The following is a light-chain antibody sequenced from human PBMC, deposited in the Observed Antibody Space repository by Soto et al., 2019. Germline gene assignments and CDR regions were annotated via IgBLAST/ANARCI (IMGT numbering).Light chain of an antibody. CDR1: SGHSTYA. CDR3: LTWGTGVV. CDR2: VNSDGSH. Sequence: QPVLTQSPSASASLGASVKLTCTLSSGHSTYAIAWHQQQPEKGPRYLMKVNSDGSHSKGDGIPDRFSGSSSGAERYLSISSLQSEDEADYYCLTWGTGVVFGGGTKVTVL. V-gene: IGLV4-69*01. J-gene: IGLJ2*01.